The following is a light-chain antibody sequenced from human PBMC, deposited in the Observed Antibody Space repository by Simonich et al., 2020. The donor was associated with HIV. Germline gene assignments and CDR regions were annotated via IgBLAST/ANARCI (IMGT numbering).Light chain of an antibody. V-gene: IGLV2-14*01. CDR2: DVS. CDR1: SGDVGGYNY. Sequence: QSALTQPVSVSGSPGQSITISCTGTSGDVGGYNYVSWYHQHPGKAPKLMIYDVSKRPSGVSNRFSGSKSGNTASLTISGLQAEDEADYYCSSYTSSSTWVFGGGTKLTVL. CDR3: SSYTSSSTWV. J-gene: IGLJ3*02.